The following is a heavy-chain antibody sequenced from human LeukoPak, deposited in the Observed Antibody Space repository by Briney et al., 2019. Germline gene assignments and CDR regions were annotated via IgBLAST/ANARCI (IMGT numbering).Heavy chain of an antibody. CDR3: ACRMFASNWFQP. J-gene: IGHJ5*02. CDR2: IYPGDSRT. CDR1: GSSFIDYW. Sequence: KVGDSLKISCQGSGSSFIDYWIGWVRQLPGKGLEWMAVIYPGDSRTRYNPSFQGQVTISADKSINTAYLEWNSLKASDTALYYCACRMFASNWFQPWGQGTLVTVSS. D-gene: IGHD3-10*02. V-gene: IGHV5-51*01.